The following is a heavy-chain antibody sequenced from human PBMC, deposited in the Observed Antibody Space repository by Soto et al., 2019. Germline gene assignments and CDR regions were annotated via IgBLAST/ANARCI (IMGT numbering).Heavy chain of an antibody. D-gene: IGHD2-15*01. CDR2: ICGSGSST. J-gene: IGHJ4*02. CDR3: AKELGYCGGGSCYSIGYFDY. Sequence: GGPLRLSCAPSGFPFTRYAMTWVRPPPGTRMEWVSAICGSGSSTYYADSVKGRFTISRDNSKNTLYLQMNSLRAEDTAVYYCAKELGYCGGGSCYSIGYFDYWGQGTLVTVSS. CDR1: GFPFTRYA. V-gene: IGHV3-23*01.